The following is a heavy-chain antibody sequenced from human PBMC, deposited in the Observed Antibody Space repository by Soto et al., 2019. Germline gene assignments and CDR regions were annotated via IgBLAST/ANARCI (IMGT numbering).Heavy chain of an antibody. V-gene: IGHV3-30*18. J-gene: IGHJ4*02. Sequence: GGSLRLSCAASGVTFSSYGMHWVRQAPGKGLEWVAVISYDGSNKYYADSVKGRFTISRDNSKNTLYLQMNSLRAEDTAVYYCAKVAVYYDFWSGYYFDYWGQGTLVTVSS. CDR3: AKVAVYYDFWSGYYFDY. CDR2: ISYDGSNK. CDR1: GVTFSSYG. D-gene: IGHD3-3*01.